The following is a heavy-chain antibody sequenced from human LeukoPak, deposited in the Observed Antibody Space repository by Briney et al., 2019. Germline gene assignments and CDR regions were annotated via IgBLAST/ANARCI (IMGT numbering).Heavy chain of an antibody. CDR2: IYYSGST. D-gene: IGHD2-21*01. CDR1: GGSISSYY. CDR3: ARGIRDTIVAKYYFDS. Sequence: SETLSLTCTVSGGSISSYYWSWIRQPPGKGLEWIGYIYYSGSTNYNPSLKSRVTISVDTSKNQFSLKLSSVTAADTAVYYCARGIRDTIVAKYYFDSWGQGTPVTVSS. J-gene: IGHJ4*02. V-gene: IGHV4-59*12.